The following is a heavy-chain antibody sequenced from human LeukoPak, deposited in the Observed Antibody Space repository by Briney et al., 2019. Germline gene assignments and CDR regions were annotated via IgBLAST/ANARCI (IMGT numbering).Heavy chain of an antibody. CDR1: GFTVSGNH. CDR3: ARLTGSYYFDY. Sequence: GVSLRLSCAASGFTVSGNHMTWVRQAPGKGLEWVSVIYSGGKTYYADSVKGRLTISRDNSKNTLYLQMNTLRAEDTAVYYCARLTGSYYFDYWGQGTLVTVSS. J-gene: IGHJ4*02. D-gene: IGHD3-9*01. CDR2: IYSGGKT. V-gene: IGHV3-53*01.